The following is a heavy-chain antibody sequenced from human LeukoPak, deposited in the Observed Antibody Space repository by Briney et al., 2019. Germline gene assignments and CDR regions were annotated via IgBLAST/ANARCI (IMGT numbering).Heavy chain of an antibody. V-gene: IGHV4-59*01. J-gene: IGHJ6*03. CDR1: GGSISSYY. Sequence: PSETLSLTCTVSGGSISSYYWSWIRQPPGKGLEWIGYIYYSGSTNYNPSLKSRVTISVDTSKNQFSLKLSSVTAADTSVYYCARVSNYGPPSYYYYYMDVWGKGTTVTVSS. D-gene: IGHD4-11*01. CDR3: ARVSNYGPPSYYYYYMDV. CDR2: IYYSGST.